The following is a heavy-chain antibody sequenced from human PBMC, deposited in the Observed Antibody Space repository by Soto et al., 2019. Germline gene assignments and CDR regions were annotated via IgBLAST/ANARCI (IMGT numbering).Heavy chain of an antibody. CDR2: TYYRSKWYN. D-gene: IGHD6-6*01. CDR1: GDSVSSNSAA. Sequence: SRTLSLTCVISGDSVSSNSAAWNWIRQSPSRGLEWLGRTYYRSKWYNDYAVSVKSRITINPDTSKNQFSLQLNSVTPEDTAVYYCARDNGIAARRPGNWFDPWGQGTLVTVSS. J-gene: IGHJ5*02. CDR3: ARDNGIAARRPGNWFDP. V-gene: IGHV6-1*01.